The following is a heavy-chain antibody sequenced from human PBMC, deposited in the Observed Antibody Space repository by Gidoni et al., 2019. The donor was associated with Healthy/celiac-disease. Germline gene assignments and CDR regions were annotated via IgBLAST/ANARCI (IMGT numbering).Heavy chain of an antibody. V-gene: IGHV3-21*01. D-gene: IGHD1-26*01. J-gene: IGHJ3*02. Sequence: EVQLVESGGGLVKPGGSLRLSGAASGFTFSSYSMNWVRQAPGKGLEWVSSISSSSSYIYYADSVKGRFTISRDNAKNSLYLQMNSLRAEDTAVYYCARGGGSYLNDAFDIWGQGTMVTVSS. CDR2: ISSSSSYI. CDR1: GFTFSSYS. CDR3: ARGGGSYLNDAFDI.